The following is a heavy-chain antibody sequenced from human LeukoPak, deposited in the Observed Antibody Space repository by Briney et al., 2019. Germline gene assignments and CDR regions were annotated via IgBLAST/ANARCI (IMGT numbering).Heavy chain of an antibody. CDR2: IYPDDSD. CDR3: ARLQYNYYMDV. V-gene: IGHV5-51*01. CDR1: GYSFTNYW. Sequence: GESLKISCKGSGYSFTNYWIGWVRQMPGRGLEWMGIIYPDDSDRYSPSFQGQVTISADKSISTAYLQWSSLKASDTAMYYCARLQYNYYMDVWGKGTTVTVSS. D-gene: IGHD4-11*01. J-gene: IGHJ6*03.